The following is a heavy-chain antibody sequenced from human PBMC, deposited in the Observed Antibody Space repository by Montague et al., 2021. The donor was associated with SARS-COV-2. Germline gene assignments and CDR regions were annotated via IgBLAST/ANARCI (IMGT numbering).Heavy chain of an antibody. Sequence: SETLSLTCSVSGDSISRSTNHWGWIRQPPGKGLGWIASIHYSGRTYHNPPLKSRVTMSVDTSKNQFSLKLSSVTAADTAVYYCTRTTDDSALAATFWGQGTLVTVSS. D-gene: IGHD6-19*01. CDR1: GDSISRSTNH. V-gene: IGHV4-39*01. CDR2: IHYSGRT. J-gene: IGHJ4*02. CDR3: TRTTDDSALAATF.